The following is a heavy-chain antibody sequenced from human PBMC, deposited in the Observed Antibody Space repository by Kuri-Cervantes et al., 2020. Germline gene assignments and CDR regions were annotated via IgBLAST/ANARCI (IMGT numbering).Heavy chain of an antibody. V-gene: IGHV3-33*01. CDR2: IWYDGSNK. CDR3: ARDPRSRGYFDY. CDR1: GFTFSSYG. J-gene: IGHJ4*02. Sequence: GESLKISCAASGFTFSSYGMHWVRQAPGKGLEWVAVIWYDGSNKYYADSVKGRFTISRDNSKNTLYLQMNSLRAEDTAVYYCARDPRSRGYFDYWGQGTLVTVSS. D-gene: IGHD3-10*01.